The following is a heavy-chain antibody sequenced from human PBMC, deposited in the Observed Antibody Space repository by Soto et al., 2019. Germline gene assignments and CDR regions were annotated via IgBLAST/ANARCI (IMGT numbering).Heavy chain of an antibody. CDR3: ERMEFRHFFDS. Sequence: PSETLSLTCTVSGGSIRSEGYYWSWIRQHPEKGLECFGYIYYTGTTYYNPSLKSRVTISIDTSKSQFFLNMSSVTAADTAVYYCERMEFRHFFDSWGQGALVTVSS. V-gene: IGHV4-31*03. D-gene: IGHD3-10*01. J-gene: IGHJ4*02. CDR2: IYYTGTT. CDR1: GGSIRSEGYY.